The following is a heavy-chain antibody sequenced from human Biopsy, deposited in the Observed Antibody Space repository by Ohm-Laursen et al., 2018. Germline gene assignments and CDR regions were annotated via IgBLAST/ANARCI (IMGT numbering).Heavy chain of an antibody. Sequence: GTLSLTCTVSGDSVSSGPENWSWIRQSPGQGLEYIGFIYSGGNTNYNPSLKNRVTMSVDTSKNQFYLKLYSVTAADTAVYYCARGRRTSGWPYFDNRGQGALVIVSP. CDR2: IYSGGNT. D-gene: IGHD6-19*01. CDR1: GDSVSSGPEN. V-gene: IGHV4-61*01. CDR3: ARGRRTSGWPYFDN. J-gene: IGHJ4*02.